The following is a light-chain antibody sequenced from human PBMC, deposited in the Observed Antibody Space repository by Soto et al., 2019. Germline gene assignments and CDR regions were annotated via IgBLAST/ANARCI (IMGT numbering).Light chain of an antibody. Sequence: IQLTHSPSSLSASVGDRVTLTCRASQGISTNFVWYQQKPGKAPKLLIYAASTLQSGVPSRFSGSGSGTDFTLTISCLQSEDFTTYYCQQYYSYPRTFGQGTKVDI. CDR2: AAS. CDR3: QQYYSYPRT. V-gene: IGKV1-9*01. J-gene: IGKJ1*01. CDR1: QGISTN.